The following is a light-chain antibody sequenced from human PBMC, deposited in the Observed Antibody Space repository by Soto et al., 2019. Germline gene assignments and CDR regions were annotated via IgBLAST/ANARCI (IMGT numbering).Light chain of an antibody. V-gene: IGLV2-14*02. CDR3: SSYTSSYV. Sequence: QSALTQPASVSGSPGQSITISCTGTSSDVGSYNLVSWYQQHPGKAPKLMIYEGSKRPSGVSNRFSGSKSGNTASLTISGLQAEDEADYYCSSYTSSYVFGTGTKLTVL. J-gene: IGLJ1*01. CDR1: SSDVGSYNL. CDR2: EGS.